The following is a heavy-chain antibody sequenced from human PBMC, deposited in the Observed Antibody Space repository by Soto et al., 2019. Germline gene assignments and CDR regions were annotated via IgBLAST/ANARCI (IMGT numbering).Heavy chain of an antibody. CDR3: ARSGSAYYYYYYMDV. J-gene: IGHJ6*03. CDR1: GGSFSGYY. V-gene: IGHV4-34*01. CDR2: INHSGST. D-gene: IGHD3-10*01. Sequence: QVQLQQWGAGLLKPSETLSLTCAVYGGSFSGYYWSWIRQPPGKGLEWIGEINHSGSTNYNPSLKSRVTISVDTSKNQFSLKLSSVTAADTAVYYCARSGSAYYYYYYMDVWGKGTTVTVSS.